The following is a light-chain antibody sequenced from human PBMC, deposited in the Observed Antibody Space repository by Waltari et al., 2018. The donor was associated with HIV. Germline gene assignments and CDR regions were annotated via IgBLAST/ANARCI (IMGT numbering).Light chain of an antibody. CDR2: DTY. V-gene: IGLV1-51*01. Sequence: QSVLTQPPSVSAAPGQKVTISCPGSSSDIGRYSVSWYQQFPGTAPRRLIFDTYKRPSGIPDRFSASKSGTSATLDITGLQTGDEADYYCATWDNSLSIGVFGGGTKLTVL. CDR1: SSDIGRYS. CDR3: ATWDNSLSIGV. J-gene: IGLJ3*02.